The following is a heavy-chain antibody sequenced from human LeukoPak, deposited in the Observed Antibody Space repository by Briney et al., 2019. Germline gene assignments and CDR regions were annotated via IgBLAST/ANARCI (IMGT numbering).Heavy chain of an antibody. J-gene: IGHJ3*01. D-gene: IGHD3-16*01. CDR3: VRGRVMRGTYYVAGQDALDV. Sequence: SVKVSCKASGGTFSNYAINWVRQAPGQGLEWMGEIIPMFGVPNYAQKFQGRVTLTADESTSTAYMELSSLRSEDTAEYYCVRGRVMRGTYYVAGQDALDVWGQGTMVTVSS. CDR2: IIPMFGVP. CDR1: GGTFSNYA. V-gene: IGHV1-69*01.